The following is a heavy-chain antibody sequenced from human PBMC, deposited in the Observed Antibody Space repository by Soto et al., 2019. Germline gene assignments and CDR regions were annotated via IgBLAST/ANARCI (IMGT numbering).Heavy chain of an antibody. J-gene: IGHJ6*02. CDR2: IYPGDSHT. Sequence: PGESLKISCKGSGYIFTSHWIAWVRQMPGKGLEWMGIIYPGDSHTIYSPSFQGQVSFSVDKSISTVYLQWTTLKASDTAMYYCARRVPSGSGADYYGMDVWGQGTTVTVSS. CDR1: GYIFTSHW. D-gene: IGHD3-10*01. V-gene: IGHV5-51*01. CDR3: ARRVPSGSGADYYGMDV.